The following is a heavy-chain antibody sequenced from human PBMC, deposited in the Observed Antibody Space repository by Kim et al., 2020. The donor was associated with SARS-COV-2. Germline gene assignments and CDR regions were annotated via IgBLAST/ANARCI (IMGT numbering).Heavy chain of an antibody. V-gene: IGHV4-34*01. CDR1: GGSFSGYY. CDR2: INHSGST. Sequence: SETLSLTCAVYGGSFSGYYWSWIRQPPGKGLEWIGEINHSGSTNYNPSLKSRVTISVDTSKNQFSLKLSSVTAADTAVYYCARQGGTVVTAILYYFDYWGQGTLVTVSS. CDR3: ARQGGTVVTAILYYFDY. J-gene: IGHJ4*02. D-gene: IGHD2-21*02.